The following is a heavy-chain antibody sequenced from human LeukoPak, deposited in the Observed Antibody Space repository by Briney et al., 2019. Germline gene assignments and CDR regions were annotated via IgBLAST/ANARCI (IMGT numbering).Heavy chain of an antibody. V-gene: IGHV3-9*01. J-gene: IGHJ4*02. Sequence: PGRSLRLSCAASGFTFDDYAMHWVRQAPGKGLEWVLGISWNSGSIGYADSVKGRFTISRDNSKNTLYLQMNSLRAEDTAVYYCAKSQLVRCFDYWGQGTLVTVSS. CDR3: AKSQLVRCFDY. D-gene: IGHD6-13*01. CDR2: ISWNSGSI. CDR1: GFTFDDYA.